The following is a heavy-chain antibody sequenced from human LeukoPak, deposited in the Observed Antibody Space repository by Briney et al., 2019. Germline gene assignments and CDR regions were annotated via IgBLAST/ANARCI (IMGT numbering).Heavy chain of an antibody. CDR3: ARCDYDFSLPYYYFYMDV. CDR1: VATFSSYA. D-gene: IGHD3-3*01. Sequence: APVKVSCKASVATFSSYAISRVRQAPGQGLEWMGGIIPSFGTANYAQAFQRRVTITTDESSSTTYMEMSSLRSEDTAVYYCARCDYDFSLPYYYFYMDVWGKGTTVTVSS. J-gene: IGHJ6*03. CDR2: IIPSFGTA. V-gene: IGHV1-69*05.